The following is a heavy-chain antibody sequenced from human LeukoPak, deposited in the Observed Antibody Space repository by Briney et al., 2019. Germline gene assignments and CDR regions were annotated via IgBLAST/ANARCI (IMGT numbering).Heavy chain of an antibody. J-gene: IGHJ4*02. Sequence: GGSLRLSCAASGFTFSSYSMNWVRQAPGKGLEWVSSISSSSSYIYYADSVKGRFTISRDNFKNKLYLQMNSLRGDDTAVYYCAKDPTRYSSGWFPHWGQGTLVTVSS. CDR3: AKDPTRYSSGWFPH. D-gene: IGHD6-19*01. V-gene: IGHV3-21*01. CDR2: ISSSSSYI. CDR1: GFTFSSYS.